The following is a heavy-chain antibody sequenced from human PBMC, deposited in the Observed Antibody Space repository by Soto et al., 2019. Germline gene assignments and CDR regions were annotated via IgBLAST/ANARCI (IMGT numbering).Heavy chain of an antibody. CDR2: IGSTGGST. V-gene: IGHV3-64D*08. CDR1: GFTCTSYM. D-gene: IGHD6-25*01. CDR3: VRPIYNSGYY. J-gene: IGHJ4*02. Sequence: PGWAPRLSSPASGFTCTSYMIHWLRLAPGKGLEYVSAIGSTGGSTYYADSVKGRFTISRDNSKNTLYLQMSTLRAEDTAVYYCVRPIYNSGYYWGQGTLVTVSS.